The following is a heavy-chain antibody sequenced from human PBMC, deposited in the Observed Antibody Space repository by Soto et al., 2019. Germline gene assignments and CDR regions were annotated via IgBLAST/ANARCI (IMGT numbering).Heavy chain of an antibody. CDR1: GGSISSGY. CDR3: ARRWGRTFDY. D-gene: IGHD7-27*01. J-gene: IGHJ4*02. CDR2: IYYSGRT. Sequence: SEALSLSCTVSGGSISSGYWSWIRQPPGKGLEWVGYIYYSGRTNXXPSLKSRVXLSVDASKNQFXLKLSXFTAADTAVYYCARRWGRTFDYWGQGTLVTVX. V-gene: IGHV4-59*08.